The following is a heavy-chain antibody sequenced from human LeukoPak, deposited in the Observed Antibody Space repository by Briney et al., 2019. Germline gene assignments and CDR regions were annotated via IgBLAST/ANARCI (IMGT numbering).Heavy chain of an antibody. CDR2: IKQDGSEK. V-gene: IGHV3-7*01. D-gene: IGHD2-21*01. J-gene: IGHJ4*02. Sequence: GGSLRLSCAASGFTFSSYWMSWVRQAPGKGLEWVANIKQDGSEKYYVDSVRGRFTISRDNAKNSLYLQMNSLRAEDTAVYYCAKEMFSEALIPLYFDYWGQGTLVTVSS. CDR1: GFTFSSYW. CDR3: AKEMFSEALIPLYFDY.